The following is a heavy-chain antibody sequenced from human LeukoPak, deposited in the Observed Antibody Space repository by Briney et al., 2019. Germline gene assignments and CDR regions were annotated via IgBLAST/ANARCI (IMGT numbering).Heavy chain of an antibody. CDR3: ARVGNMLLGLGLSFDY. V-gene: IGHV4-61*01. Sequence: SETLSLTCTVSGGSVSSGCYYWSWIRQPPGKGLEWIGYIYYSGSTNYNPSLKSRVTISVDTSKNQFSLKLSSVTAADTAVYYCARVGNMLLGLGLSFDYWGQGTLVTVSS. J-gene: IGHJ4*02. CDR1: GGSVSSGCYY. D-gene: IGHD1/OR15-1a*01. CDR2: IYYSGST.